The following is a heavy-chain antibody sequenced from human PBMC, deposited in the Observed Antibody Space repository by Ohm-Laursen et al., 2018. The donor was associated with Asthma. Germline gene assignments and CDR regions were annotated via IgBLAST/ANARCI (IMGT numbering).Heavy chain of an antibody. J-gene: IGHJ5*02. V-gene: IGHV1-69*13. D-gene: IGHD3-22*01. CDR1: GGTFSSYA. CDR2: IIPIFGTA. Sequence: SVKVSCKASGGTFSSYAISWVRQAPGQGLEWMGGIIPIFGTANYAQKFQGRVTITADESTSTAYMELSSLRSEDTAVYYCARDRSDYYDSRQTNWFDPWGQGTLVTVSS. CDR3: ARDRSDYYDSRQTNWFDP.